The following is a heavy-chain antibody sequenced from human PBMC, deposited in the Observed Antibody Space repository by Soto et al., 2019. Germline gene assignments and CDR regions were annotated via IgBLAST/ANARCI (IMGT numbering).Heavy chain of an antibody. CDR3: AREGYYGSGSYYYYYGMDV. D-gene: IGHD3-10*01. Sequence: SETLSLTCAVSGGSISSSNWWSWVRRPPGKGLEWIGEIYHSGSTNYNPSLKSRVTISVDKSKNQFSLKLSSVTAADTAVYYCAREGYYGSGSYYYYYGMDVWGQGTTVTVSS. CDR1: GGSISSSNW. V-gene: IGHV4-4*02. J-gene: IGHJ6*02. CDR2: IYHSGST.